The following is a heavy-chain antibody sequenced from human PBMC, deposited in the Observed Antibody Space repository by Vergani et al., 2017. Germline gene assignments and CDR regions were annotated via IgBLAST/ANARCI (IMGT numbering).Heavy chain of an antibody. CDR3: GRAGGPINGDKYYYYYYYMDV. D-gene: IGHD4-17*01. Sequence: QVQLVQSGAEVKKPGASVKVSCKASGYTFTGYYMHWVRQAPGQGLEWMGWINPNSGGTNYAQKFQGWVTMTRDTSISTAYMELSRLRSDDTAVYCCGRAGGPINGDKYYYYYYYMDVWGKGTTVTVSS. CDR2: INPNSGGT. V-gene: IGHV1-2*04. CDR1: GYTFTGYY. J-gene: IGHJ6*03.